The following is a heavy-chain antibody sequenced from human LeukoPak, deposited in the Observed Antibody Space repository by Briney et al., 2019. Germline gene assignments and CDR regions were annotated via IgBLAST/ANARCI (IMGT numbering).Heavy chain of an antibody. CDR2: ISGSGIST. V-gene: IGHV3-23*01. CDR1: GFTFSSYA. Sequence: GGSLRLSCAASGFTFSSYAMSWVRQPPGKELEWVSAISGSGISTYYADSVKGRFTISRDSSKNTLYLQMNSLRTEDTAVYYCAKDQSFDPWGQGTLVTVSS. CDR3: AKDQSFDP. J-gene: IGHJ5*02.